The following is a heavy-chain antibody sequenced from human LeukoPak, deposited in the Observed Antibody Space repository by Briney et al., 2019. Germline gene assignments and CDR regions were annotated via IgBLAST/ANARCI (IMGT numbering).Heavy chain of an antibody. Sequence: SVKVSCKASGGTFSSYAISWVRQAPGQGLEWMGGIIPIFGTANYAQKFQGRVTITADESTSTAYMELSSLRSEDTAVYYCATQQSHTAMVTRAFDIWGQGTMVTVSS. J-gene: IGHJ3*02. D-gene: IGHD5-18*01. CDR2: IIPIFGTA. CDR3: ATQQSHTAMVTRAFDI. V-gene: IGHV1-69*13. CDR1: GGTFSSYA.